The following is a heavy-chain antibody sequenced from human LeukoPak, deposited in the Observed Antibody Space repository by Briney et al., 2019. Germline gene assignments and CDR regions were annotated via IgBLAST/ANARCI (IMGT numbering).Heavy chain of an antibody. D-gene: IGHD2-2*01. J-gene: IGHJ4*02. Sequence: PGESLKISCKGSGYSFTSYWNGWVRQMPGKGLEWMGIIYPDDSDTRYSPSFQGQVTISADKSISTAYLQWNSLKASDTAMFYCARSSASSWFDYWGQGTLVIVSS. CDR2: IYPDDSDT. CDR1: GYSFTSYW. CDR3: ARSSASSWFDY. V-gene: IGHV5-51*01.